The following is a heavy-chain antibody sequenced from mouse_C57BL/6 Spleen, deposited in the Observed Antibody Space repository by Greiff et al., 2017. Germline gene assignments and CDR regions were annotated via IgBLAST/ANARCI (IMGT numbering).Heavy chain of an antibody. Sequence: QVQLKQSGPGILQPSQTLSLTCSFSGFSLSTFGMGVGWIRQPSGKGLEWLAHIWWDDDKYYNPALKSRLTISKDTSKNQVFLKIANVDTADTATYYCARSHYYGSAYFDYWGQGTTLTVSS. CDR2: IWWDDDK. CDR1: GFSLSTFGMG. J-gene: IGHJ2*01. V-gene: IGHV8-8*01. D-gene: IGHD1-1*01. CDR3: ARSHYYGSAYFDY.